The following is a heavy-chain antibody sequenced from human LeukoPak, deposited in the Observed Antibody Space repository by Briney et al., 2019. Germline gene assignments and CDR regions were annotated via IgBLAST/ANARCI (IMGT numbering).Heavy chain of an antibody. CDR1: GESFSGHY. CDR2: VNYSGGT. Sequence: SETLSLTCAVYGESFSGHYWSWIRQPPGKGLEWIGEVNYSGGTNYNPSLKSRVTISVDTSKNQFSLKLRSVTAADTAVFYCARVKRGRDFWSGYRFDHWRQGTLVTVSS. CDR3: ARVKRGRDFWSGYRFDH. D-gene: IGHD3-3*01. V-gene: IGHV4-34*01. J-gene: IGHJ4*02.